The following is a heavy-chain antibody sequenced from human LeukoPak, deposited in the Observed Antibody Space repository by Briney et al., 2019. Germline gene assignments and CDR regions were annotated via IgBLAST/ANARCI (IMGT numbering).Heavy chain of an antibody. CDR2: IYSGGST. V-gene: IGHV3-53*01. Sequence: GGSLRLSCAASEFTVSSNYMSWVRQAPGKGLEWVSVIYSGGSTYYADSVKGRFTVSRDNAKNSVYLQMNSLRVEDTAVYYCARANNSSWHNWGQGTLVTVSA. J-gene: IGHJ4*02. CDR3: ARANNSSWHN. D-gene: IGHD6-13*01. CDR1: EFTVSSNY.